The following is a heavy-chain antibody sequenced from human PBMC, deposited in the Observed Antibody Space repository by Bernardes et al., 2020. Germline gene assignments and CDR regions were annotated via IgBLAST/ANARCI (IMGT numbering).Heavy chain of an antibody. V-gene: IGHV4-39*01. CDR3: ARHLRAWGLSSGWYPFDY. D-gene: IGHD6-19*01. J-gene: IGHJ4*02. Sequence: SETLSLTCTVSGGSISSSSYYWGWIRQPPGKGLEWIGSIYYSGSTYYNPSLKSRVTISVDTSKNQFSLKLSSVTAADTAVYYCARHLRAWGLSSGWYPFDYWGQGTLVTVSS. CDR2: IYYSGST. CDR1: GGSISSSSYY.